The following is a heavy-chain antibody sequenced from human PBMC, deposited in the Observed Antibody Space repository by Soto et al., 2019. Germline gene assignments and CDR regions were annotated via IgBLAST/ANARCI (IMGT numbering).Heavy chain of an antibody. CDR3: ARGLVATIQRLGFDP. CDR1: GGSISSGDYS. Sequence: SETLSLTCAVSGGSISSGDYSWSWIRQPPGKGLEWIGYIYHSGSTYYNPSLKSRVTISVDRSKNQFSLKLSSVTAADTAVYYCARGLVATIQRLGFDPWGQGTLVTVSS. V-gene: IGHV4-30-2*01. J-gene: IGHJ5*02. CDR2: IYHSGST. D-gene: IGHD5-12*01.